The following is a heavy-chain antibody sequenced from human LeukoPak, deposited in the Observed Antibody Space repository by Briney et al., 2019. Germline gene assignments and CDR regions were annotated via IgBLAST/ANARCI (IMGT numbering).Heavy chain of an antibody. CDR2: ISAYNGNT. CDR3: ARDEPQAAAGRFDY. V-gene: IGHV1-18*04. Sequence: ASVKVSCKASGYTFTSYYMHWVRQAPGQGLEWMGWISAYNGNTNYAQKLQGRVTMTTDTSTSTAYMELRSLRSDDTALYYCARDEPQAAAGRFDYWGQGTLVTVSS. CDR1: GYTFTSYY. D-gene: IGHD6-13*01. J-gene: IGHJ4*02.